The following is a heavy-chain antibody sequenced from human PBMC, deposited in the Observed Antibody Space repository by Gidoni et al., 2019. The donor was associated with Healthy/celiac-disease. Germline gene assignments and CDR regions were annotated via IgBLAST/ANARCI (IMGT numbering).Heavy chain of an antibody. V-gene: IGHV3-13*01. J-gene: IGHJ6*02. CDR3: ARVWFGELGLGMDV. CDR1: GFTFSSYD. Sequence: EVPLVESGGGLVQPGGSLRLSCAASGFTFSSYDMPGVRQATGKGLEWVSAIGTAGDTYYPGSVKGRFTISRENAKNSLYLQMNSLRAEDTAVYYCARVWFGELGLGMDVWGQGTTVTVSS. CDR2: IGTAGDT. D-gene: IGHD3-10*01.